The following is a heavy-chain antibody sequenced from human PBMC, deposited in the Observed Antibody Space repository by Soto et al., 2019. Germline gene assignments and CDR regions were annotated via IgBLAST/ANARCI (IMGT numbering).Heavy chain of an antibody. J-gene: IGHJ3*02. D-gene: IGHD1-1*01. CDR1: GGSLSSYY. V-gene: IGHV4-59*01. Sequence: SETLSLTCTVSGGSLSSYYWSWIRQPPGKGLEWIGYIYYSGSTNYNPSLKSRVTISVDTSKNQFSLKLSSVTAADTAVYYCARGGGGEVDRGKNAFAIWGQGTMVTVSS. CDR2: IYYSGST. CDR3: ARGGGGEVDRGKNAFAI.